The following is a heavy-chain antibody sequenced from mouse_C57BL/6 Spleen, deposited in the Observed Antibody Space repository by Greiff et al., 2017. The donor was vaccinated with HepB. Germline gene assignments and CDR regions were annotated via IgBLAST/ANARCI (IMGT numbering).Heavy chain of an antibody. Sequence: VQLQQSGPVLVKPGASVKMSCKASGYTFTDYYMNWMKQSHGKSLEWIGVINPYNGGTSYNQKFKGKATLTVDKSSSTAYMELNSLTSEDSAVYYCARRYYGSSYWFAYWGQGTLVTVSA. D-gene: IGHD1-1*01. CDR3: ARRYYGSSYWFAY. V-gene: IGHV1-19*01. J-gene: IGHJ3*01. CDR2: INPYNGGT. CDR1: GYTFTDYY.